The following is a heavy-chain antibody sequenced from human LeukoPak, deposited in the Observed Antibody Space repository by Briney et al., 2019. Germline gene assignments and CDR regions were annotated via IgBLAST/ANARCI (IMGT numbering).Heavy chain of an antibody. D-gene: IGHD5-12*01. CDR1: GFSLSGYW. CDR2: LHADGNEK. CDR3: ARGGYSFDY. Sequence: GGSLRLSCAAYGFSLSGYWMSWVRQAPGKGLEWVARLHADGNEKYVHSVKGRFTVSRDNAKNSLYLQTNSLRVEDTAVYYCARGGYSFDYLGQGTLVTVSS. V-gene: IGHV3-7*01. J-gene: IGHJ4*02.